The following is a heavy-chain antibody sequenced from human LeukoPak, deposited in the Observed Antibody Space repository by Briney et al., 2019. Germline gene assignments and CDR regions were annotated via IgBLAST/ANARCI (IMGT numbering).Heavy chain of an antibody. V-gene: IGHV1-8*02. D-gene: IGHD3-10*01. J-gene: IGHJ4*02. CDR2: MNPNSGNT. CDR3: ARGFGELFDFDY. Sequence: ASVKVSCKASGGTFISYAINWVRQATGQGLEWMGWMNPNSGNTGYAQKFQGRVAMTRNTSISTAYMELSSLRSEDTAVYYCARGFGELFDFDYWGQGTLVTVSS. CDR1: GGTFISYA.